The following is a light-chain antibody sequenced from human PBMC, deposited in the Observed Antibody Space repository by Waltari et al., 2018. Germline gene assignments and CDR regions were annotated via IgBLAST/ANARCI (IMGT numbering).Light chain of an antibody. J-gene: IGKJ4*01. CDR2: DAS. CDR3: QQYHNWPLT. CDR1: QSVTSN. V-gene: IGKV3-15*01. Sequence: EIVMTQSPATLSVSPGERATLSCRASQSVTSNLAWYQQAPGPAPRLLIYDASTRATDIPARFSGSGSGTEFTLTISSLQSEDLAVYYCQQYHNWPLTFAGGTKVEIK.